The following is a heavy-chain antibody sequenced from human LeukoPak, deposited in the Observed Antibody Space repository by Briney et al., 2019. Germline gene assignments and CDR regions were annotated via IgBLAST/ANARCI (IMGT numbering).Heavy chain of an antibody. V-gene: IGHV3-23*01. CDR2: IYYSVGNT. CDR3: AKDQGQAVVPRRFDN. CDR1: GFMFSNFA. D-gene: IGHD2-2*01. Sequence: PGRSLRVSCAAPGFMFSNFAMSWVRQAPGKGLEWGSTIYYSVGNTYSADSVKGRFTISRDNAKNTLYLQMNSLRAEGTAVYYCAKDQGQAVVPRRFDNWGQGTLVTVSS. J-gene: IGHJ4*02.